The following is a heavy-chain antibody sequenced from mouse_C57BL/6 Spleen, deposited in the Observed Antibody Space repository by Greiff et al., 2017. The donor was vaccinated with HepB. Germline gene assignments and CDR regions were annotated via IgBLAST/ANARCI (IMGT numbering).Heavy chain of an antibody. J-gene: IGHJ2*01. CDR3: AKAQLGYYLGY. D-gene: IGHD4-1*02. V-gene: IGHV1-64*01. Sequence: QVQLQQSGAELVKPGASVQLSCQASGYTFTSYWMHWVKQRPGQGLEWIGMIHPNSGSTNYNEKFKSKATLTVDKSASTAYMQHSSPTSEDSAFYYCAKAQLGYYLGYWGQGATLTVSS. CDR2: IHPNSGST. CDR1: GYTFTSYW.